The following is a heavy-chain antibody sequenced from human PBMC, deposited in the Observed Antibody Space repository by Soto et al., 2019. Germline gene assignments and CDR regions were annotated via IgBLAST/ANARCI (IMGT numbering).Heavy chain of an antibody. J-gene: IGHJ4*02. D-gene: IGHD1-7*01. CDR1: GYTLTELS. CDR3: ATYLGYNWNYND. V-gene: IGHV1-24*01. CDR2: FDPEDGET. Sequence: ASVKVSCKVSGYTLTELSMHWVRQAPGKGLEWMGGFDPEDGETIYAQKFQGRVTMTEDTSTDTAYMELSSLRSEDTAVYYCATYLGYNWNYNDWGQGTLVTVSS.